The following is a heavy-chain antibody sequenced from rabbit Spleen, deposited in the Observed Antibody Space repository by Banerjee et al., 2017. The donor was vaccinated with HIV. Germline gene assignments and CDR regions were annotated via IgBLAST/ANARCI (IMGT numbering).Heavy chain of an antibody. D-gene: IGHD6-1*01. CDR2: INTATGKG. Sequence: QEQLVESGGGLVQPEGSLTLTCTASGFSFSSNYWICWVRQAPGKGLEWIACINTATGKGVYANWAKGRFTISRTSSTTVTLQMTSLTAADTATYFCARGYGYGLNKLDLWGPGTLVTVS. V-gene: IGHV1S45*01. J-gene: IGHJ6*01. CDR1: GFSFSSNYW. CDR3: ARGYGYGLNKLDL.